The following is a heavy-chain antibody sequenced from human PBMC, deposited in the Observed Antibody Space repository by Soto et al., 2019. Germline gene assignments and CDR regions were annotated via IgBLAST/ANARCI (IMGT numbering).Heavy chain of an antibody. CDR3: AKDLQATVTTFDY. D-gene: IGHD4-17*01. V-gene: IGHV3-23*01. J-gene: IGHJ4*02. CDR1: GFTFSSYA. CDR2: ISGSGGST. Sequence: GGSLRLSCAASGFTFSSYAMSWVRQAPGKGLEWVSAISGSGGSTYYADSVKGRFTVSRDNSKNTLYLQMNSLRAEDTAVYYCAKDLQATVTTFDYWGQGTLVTVSS.